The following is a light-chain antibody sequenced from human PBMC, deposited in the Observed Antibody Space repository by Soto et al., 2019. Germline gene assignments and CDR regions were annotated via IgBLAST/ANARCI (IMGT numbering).Light chain of an antibody. V-gene: IGKV3-15*01. Sequence: EIVVTQSPATLSVSPGERATLSCRASQSVSSNLAWYQQKPGQTPSLLIYAASTRATGIPARFSGSGSGTDFTLTISRLEPEDSAVYYCQQYGSSLITFGQGTRLE. J-gene: IGKJ5*01. CDR1: QSVSSN. CDR3: QQYGSSLIT. CDR2: AAS.